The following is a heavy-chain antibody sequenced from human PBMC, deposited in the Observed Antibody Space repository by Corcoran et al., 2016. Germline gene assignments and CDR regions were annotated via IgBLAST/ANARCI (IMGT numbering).Heavy chain of an antibody. CDR1: GFTFSSYG. Sequence: QVQLVESGGGVVQPGRSLRLSCAASGFTFSSYGMHWVRQAPGKGLEWVAVISYDGSNKYYADSVKGRFTISRDNSKNTLYLQMNSLRAEDTAVYYCAKESYGDYVEAFDIWGQGTMVTVSS. V-gene: IGHV3-30*18. J-gene: IGHJ3*02. D-gene: IGHD4-17*01. CDR2: ISYDGSNK. CDR3: AKESYGDYVEAFDI.